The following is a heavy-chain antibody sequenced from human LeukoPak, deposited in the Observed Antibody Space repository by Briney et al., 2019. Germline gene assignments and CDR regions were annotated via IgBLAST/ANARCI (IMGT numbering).Heavy chain of an antibody. Sequence: SVKVSCKASGGTFSSYAISWVRQAPGQGLEWMGGIIPIFGTANYAQKFQGRVTITADESTSTAYMELSSLRSEDTAVYYCARDVTGYSSGWYEEDAFDIWGQGTMVTVSS. CDR1: GGTFSSYA. D-gene: IGHD6-19*01. V-gene: IGHV1-69*13. CDR2: IIPIFGTA. CDR3: ARDVTGYSSGWYEEDAFDI. J-gene: IGHJ3*02.